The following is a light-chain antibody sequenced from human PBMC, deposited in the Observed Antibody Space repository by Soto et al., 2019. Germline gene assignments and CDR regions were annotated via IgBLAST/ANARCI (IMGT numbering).Light chain of an antibody. J-gene: IGKJ5*01. Sequence: LTQSPSFLSASVGDRVTITCRASQGISSHLAWYQQKPGKAPKLLIYDASTLQSEAPSRFSGSGSGTEFTLTISSLLPEDFATYHCQQLKSFPLNFGQGTRLEIK. V-gene: IGKV1-9*01. CDR1: QGISSH. CDR3: QQLKSFPLN. CDR2: DAS.